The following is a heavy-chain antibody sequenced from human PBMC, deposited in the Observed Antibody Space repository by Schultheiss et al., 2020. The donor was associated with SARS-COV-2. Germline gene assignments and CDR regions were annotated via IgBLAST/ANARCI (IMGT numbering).Heavy chain of an antibody. CDR2: IYTSGST. D-gene: IGHD4-11*01. J-gene: IGHJ3*02. Sequence: SETLSLTCTVSGGSISSYYWSWIRQPAGKGLEWIGRIYTSGSTNYNPSLKSRVTMSVDTSKNQFSLKLNSVTPEDTAVYYCARDRGTYSNYAHDAFDIWGQGTMVTVSS. CDR1: GGSISSYY. V-gene: IGHV4-4*07. CDR3: ARDRGTYSNYAHDAFDI.